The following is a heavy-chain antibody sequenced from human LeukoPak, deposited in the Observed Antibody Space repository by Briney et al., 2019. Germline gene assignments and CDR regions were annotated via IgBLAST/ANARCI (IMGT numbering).Heavy chain of an antibody. V-gene: IGHV1-46*01. Sequence: ASVKVSCKASGYTFTNNYLHWVRQAPGQGLEWMGMIYPRDGSTSYAQNFQGRVTVTRDTSTTTVHMELRGLRSEDTAVYYCASNIVVVTATYFDYWGQGTLVTVSS. CDR1: GYTFTNNY. D-gene: IGHD2-21*02. J-gene: IGHJ4*02. CDR3: ASNIVVVTATYFDY. CDR2: IYPRDGST.